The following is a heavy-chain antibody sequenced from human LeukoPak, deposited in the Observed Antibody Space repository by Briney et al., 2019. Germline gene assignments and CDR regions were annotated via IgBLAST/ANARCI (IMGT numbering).Heavy chain of an antibody. D-gene: IGHD1-26*01. CDR1: GFTFSSYG. Sequence: GRSLRLSCAASGFTFSSYGMHWVRQAPGKGLEWVAVISYDGSNKYYADSVKGRFTISRDNSKNTLYLQMNSLRAEDTAVYYCARDLELSGPVGATIGFDYWGQGTLVTVSS. J-gene: IGHJ4*02. V-gene: IGHV3-30*03. CDR3: ARDLELSGPVGATIGFDY. CDR2: ISYDGSNK.